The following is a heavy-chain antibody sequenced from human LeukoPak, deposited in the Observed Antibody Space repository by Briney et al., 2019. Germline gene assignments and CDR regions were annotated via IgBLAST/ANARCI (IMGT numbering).Heavy chain of an antibody. CDR2: ISSSRSYI. CDR3: ARDYQYGYSTNWYHLAQIDY. J-gene: IGHJ4*02. D-gene: IGHD2/OR15-2a*01. CDR1: GFTFSSYS. V-gene: IGHV3-21*01. Sequence: PGGSLRLSCAASGFTFSSYSMNWVRQAPGKGLEWVSSISSSRSYIFYADSVKGRFTVSRDNAKNSLYLQMNSLRAEDTAIYYRARDYQYGYSTNWYHLAQIDYWGQGTLVTVSS.